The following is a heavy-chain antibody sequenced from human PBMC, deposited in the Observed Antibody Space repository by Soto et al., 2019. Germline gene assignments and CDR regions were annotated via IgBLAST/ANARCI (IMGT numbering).Heavy chain of an antibody. CDR2: TYYRSKWYN. Sequence: PSQTLSLTCAISGDSVSSNSAAWNWIRQSPSRGLEWLGRTYYRSKWYNDYAVSVKSRITINPDTSKNQFSLQLNSVTPEDTAVYYCARASSIAARLLVYNWFDPWGQGTLVTAPQ. CDR3: ARASSIAARLLVYNWFDP. D-gene: IGHD6-6*01. J-gene: IGHJ5*02. CDR1: GDSVSSNSAA. V-gene: IGHV6-1*01.